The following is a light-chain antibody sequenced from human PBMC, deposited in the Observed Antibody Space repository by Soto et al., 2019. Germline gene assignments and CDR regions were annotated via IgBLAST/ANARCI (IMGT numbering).Light chain of an antibody. CDR1: SSDVGGYNY. CDR3: SSYASSSTRV. J-gene: IGLJ1*01. V-gene: IGLV2-14*01. CDR2: EVS. Sequence: QSALTQPASVSGSPGQSITISCTGTSSDVGGYNYVSWYQQHPGKAPKLMIYEVSNRPSGVSNRFSGSKSGNTASLTISGLQAEDEADYYCSSYASSSTRVFGPATKVTVL.